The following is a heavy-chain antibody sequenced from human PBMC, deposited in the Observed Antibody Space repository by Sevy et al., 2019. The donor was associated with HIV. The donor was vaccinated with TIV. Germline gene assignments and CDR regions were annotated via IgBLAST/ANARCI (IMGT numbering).Heavy chain of an antibody. V-gene: IGHV3-23*01. CDR3: AKGRGYDFWSGYCYFDY. CDR2: ISGSGGST. J-gene: IGHJ4*02. CDR1: GFTFSSYA. D-gene: IGHD3-3*01. Sequence: GGSLRRSCVASGFTFSSYAMSWVRQAPGKGLEWVSAISGSGGSTYYADSVKGRFTISRDNSKNTLYLQMNSLRAEDTAVYYCAKGRGYDFWSGYCYFDYWGQGTLVTVSS.